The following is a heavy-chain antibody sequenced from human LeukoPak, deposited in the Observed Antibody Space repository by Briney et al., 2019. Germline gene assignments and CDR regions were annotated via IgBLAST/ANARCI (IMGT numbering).Heavy chain of an antibody. Sequence: SETLSLTCTVSGGSISSYYWSWIRQPPGKGLEWIGYIYYSGSTNYNPSLKSRVTISVDTSKNQFSLKLSSVTAADTAVYYCARRRIAVAVPHGIGWFDPWGQGTLVTVSS. D-gene: IGHD6-19*01. CDR1: GGSISSYY. V-gene: IGHV4-59*08. CDR2: IYYSGST. J-gene: IGHJ5*02. CDR3: ARRRIAVAVPHGIGWFDP.